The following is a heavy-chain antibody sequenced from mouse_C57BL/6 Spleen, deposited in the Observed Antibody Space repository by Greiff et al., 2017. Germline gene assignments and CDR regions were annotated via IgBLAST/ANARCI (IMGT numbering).Heavy chain of an antibody. J-gene: IGHJ4*01. CDR1: GYTFTSYW. D-gene: IGHD1-1*01. CDR3: ARGGTTVVATYYAMDY. CDR2: IDPSDSYT. Sequence: VQLQQPGAELVRPGTSVKLSCKASGYTFTSYWMHWVKQRPGQGLEWIGVIDPSDSYTNYNPKFKGKATLTVDTSSSTAYMQLSSLTSEDSAVYYCARGGTTVVATYYAMDYWGQGTSVTVSS. V-gene: IGHV1-59*01.